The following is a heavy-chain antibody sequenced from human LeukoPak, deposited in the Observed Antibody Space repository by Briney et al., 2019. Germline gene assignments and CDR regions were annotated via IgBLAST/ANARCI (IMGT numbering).Heavy chain of an antibody. J-gene: IGHJ4*02. D-gene: IGHD3-9*01. CDR2: FDAEDGET. V-gene: IGHV1-24*01. CDR3: ATGALTIFTYPLDY. CDR1: GYTLTELS. Sequence: ASVKVSCKVSGYTLTELSMRWVRQAPGKGLEWMGGFDAEDGETIYAQKFQGRVTMTEDTSTDTAYVELSSLRSEDTAVYYCATGALTIFTYPLDYWGEGAPVTVSS.